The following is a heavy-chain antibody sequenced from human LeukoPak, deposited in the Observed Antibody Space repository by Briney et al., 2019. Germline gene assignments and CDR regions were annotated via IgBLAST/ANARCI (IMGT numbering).Heavy chain of an antibody. CDR3: ARTTRGYYDSSGYYTFDY. CDR1: GYTFTGYY. J-gene: IGHJ4*02. V-gene: IGHV1-2*02. CDR2: INPNSGGT. Sequence: ASVKVSCKASGYTFTGYYMHWVRQAPRQGLEWMGWINPNSGGTNYAQKFQGRVTMTRDTSISTAYMELSRLRSDDTAVYYCARTTRGYYDSSGYYTFDYWGQGTLVTVSS. D-gene: IGHD3-22*01.